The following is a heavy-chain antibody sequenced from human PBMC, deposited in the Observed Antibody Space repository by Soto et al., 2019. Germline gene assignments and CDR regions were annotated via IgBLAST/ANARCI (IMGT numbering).Heavy chain of an antibody. CDR3: ATYGVPIFGVVSLNYYGMDV. V-gene: IGHV1-69*13. Sequence: SVKVSCKASGGTFSSYAISWVRRAPGQGLEGMGGIIPIFGTANYAQKFQGRVTITADESTSTAYMELSSPRSEDTAVYYCATYGVPIFGVVSLNYYGMDVWGQGTTVTVSS. CDR2: IIPIFGTA. J-gene: IGHJ6*02. CDR1: GGTFSSYA. D-gene: IGHD3-3*01.